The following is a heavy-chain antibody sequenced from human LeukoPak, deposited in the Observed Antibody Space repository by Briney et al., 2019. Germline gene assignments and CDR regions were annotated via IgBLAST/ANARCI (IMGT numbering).Heavy chain of an antibody. J-gene: IGHJ5*02. CDR3: ARVMVGATRFDP. Sequence: ETLCLTCTVSGGSFSAYYCHWIRQPAGKGLEWIGRIHTDGSTNYNPSLKSRVTVSVDTSKNQFSLTLSSVTAADTAVYYCARVMVGATRFDPWGQGTLVTVSS. D-gene: IGHD1-26*01. CDR2: IHTDGST. CDR1: GGSFSAYY. V-gene: IGHV4-4*07.